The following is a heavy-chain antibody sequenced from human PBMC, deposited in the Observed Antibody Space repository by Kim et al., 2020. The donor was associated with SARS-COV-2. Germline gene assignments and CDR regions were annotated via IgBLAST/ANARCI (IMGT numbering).Heavy chain of an antibody. Sequence: ADAVKGRFNIFRDNSKYTLYLQMNSLRVEDTALYYCAKLRGPAAGTLPDDWGQGTLVTVSS. CDR3: AKLRGPAAGTLPDD. D-gene: IGHD6-13*01. J-gene: IGHJ4*02. V-gene: IGHV3-23*01.